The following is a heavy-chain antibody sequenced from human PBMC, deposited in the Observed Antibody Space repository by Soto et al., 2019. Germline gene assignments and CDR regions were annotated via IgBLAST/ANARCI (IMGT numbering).Heavy chain of an antibody. V-gene: IGHV4-39*01. D-gene: IGHD3-10*01. CDR1: GGSISSSSYY. Sequence: PSETLSLTCTVSGGSISSSSYYWGWIRQPPGKGLEWIGSIYYSGSTYYNPPLKSRVTISVDTSKNQFSLKLSSVTAADTAVYYCARSSITMGHGYYYGMDVWGQGTTVTVSS. CDR2: IYYSGST. CDR3: ARSSITMGHGYYYGMDV. J-gene: IGHJ6*02.